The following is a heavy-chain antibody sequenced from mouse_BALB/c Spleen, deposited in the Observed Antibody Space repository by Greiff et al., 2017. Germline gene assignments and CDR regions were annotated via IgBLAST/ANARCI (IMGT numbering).Heavy chain of an antibody. V-gene: IGHV5-6-4*01. Sequence: DVKLVESGGGLVKPGGSLKLSCAASGFTFSSYTMPWVRQTPGKRLEWVATISSGGSYTYYPDSVKGRCTISRDNAKNTLYLQMSSLKSEDTAMYYCTREGLRRDFDYGGQGTTLTVSS. J-gene: IGHJ2*01. CDR1: GFTFSSYT. D-gene: IGHD2-4*01. CDR3: TREGLRRDFDY. CDR2: ISSGGSYT.